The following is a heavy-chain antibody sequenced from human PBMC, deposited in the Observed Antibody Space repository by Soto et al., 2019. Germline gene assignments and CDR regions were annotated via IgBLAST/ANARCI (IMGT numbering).Heavy chain of an antibody. D-gene: IGHD3-3*01. Sequence: ASVKVSCKASGYTFTGYYMHWVRQAPGQGLEWMGWINPNSGGTNYAQKFQGRVTMTRDTSISTAYMELSRLRSDDTAVYYCASSPVWSGYYSSVGYFDYWRQGTLVTVSS. J-gene: IGHJ4*02. V-gene: IGHV1-2*02. CDR1: GYTFTGYY. CDR3: ASSPVWSGYYSSVGYFDY. CDR2: INPNSGGT.